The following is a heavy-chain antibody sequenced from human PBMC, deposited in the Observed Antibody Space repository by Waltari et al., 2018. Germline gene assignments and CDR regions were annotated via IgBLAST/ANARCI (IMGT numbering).Heavy chain of an antibody. Sequence: VQLVQSAAEAKKPGSSLKASCMASGDTFSSSTISWVRKAPGQGLEWMGRIIPILGIANYAQKFQGRVTITADKSTSTAYMELSSLRSEDTAVYYCARARGSSGYSENFDYWGQGTLVTVSS. CDR1: GDTFSSST. V-gene: IGHV1-69*02. J-gene: IGHJ4*02. D-gene: IGHD3-22*01. CDR2: IIPILGIA. CDR3: ARARGSSGYSENFDY.